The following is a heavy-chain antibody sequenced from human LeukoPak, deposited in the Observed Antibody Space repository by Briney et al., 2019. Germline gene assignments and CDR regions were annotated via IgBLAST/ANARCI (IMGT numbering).Heavy chain of an antibody. V-gene: IGHV3-43*02. CDR3: AKETVAATGAAPNWFDP. Sequence: GGSLRLSCAASGFTFDDYAMHWVRQAPGKGLEWVSLISGDGGSTYYADSVKGRFTISRDNSKNSLYLQMNSLRTEDNALYYCAKETVAATGAAPNWFDPWGQGTLVTVSS. CDR2: ISGDGGST. D-gene: IGHD2-15*01. CDR1: GFTFDDYA. J-gene: IGHJ5*02.